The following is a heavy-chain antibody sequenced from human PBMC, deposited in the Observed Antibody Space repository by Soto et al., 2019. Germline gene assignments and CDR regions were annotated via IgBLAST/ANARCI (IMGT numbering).Heavy chain of an antibody. CDR2: IYYSGST. Sequence: SETLSLTCTVSGGSISSGGYYWSWIRQHPGKGLEWIGYIYYSGSTYYNPSLKSRVTISVDTSKNQFSLKLSSVNAADTAVYYCAREYSNGWFDPWGQGTLVTVSS. CDR3: AREYSNGWFDP. D-gene: IGHD4-4*01. J-gene: IGHJ5*02. CDR1: GGSISSGGYY. V-gene: IGHV4-31*03.